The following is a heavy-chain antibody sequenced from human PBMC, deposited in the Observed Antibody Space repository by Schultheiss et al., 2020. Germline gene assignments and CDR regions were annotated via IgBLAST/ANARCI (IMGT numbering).Heavy chain of an antibody. J-gene: IGHJ3*01. Sequence: GGSLRLSCAASGFTVSSNYMSWVRQAPGKGLEWVSSISSSSSYIYYADSVKGRFTISRDNAKNSLYLQMNSLRAEDTAIYYCARDGDPFDVWGQGTMVTVSS. CDR1: GFTVSSNY. CDR3: ARDGDPFDV. CDR2: ISSSSSYI. V-gene: IGHV3-21*01.